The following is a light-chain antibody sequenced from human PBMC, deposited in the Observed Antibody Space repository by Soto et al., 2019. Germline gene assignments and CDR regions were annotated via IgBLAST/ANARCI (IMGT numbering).Light chain of an antibody. J-gene: IGLJ2*01. CDR3: GTWDSDSVV. CDR2: LERSGNY. V-gene: IGLV4-60*02. Sequence: QSVLTQSSSASASLGSSVKLTCTLSSEHSTYTIGWHQQLPGKAPRYLMKLERSGNYNKGSGVPDRFSGSSSGPDRHLTISNLRFEDEAEYYCGTWDSDSVVFGGGTKLTVL. CDR1: SEHSTYT.